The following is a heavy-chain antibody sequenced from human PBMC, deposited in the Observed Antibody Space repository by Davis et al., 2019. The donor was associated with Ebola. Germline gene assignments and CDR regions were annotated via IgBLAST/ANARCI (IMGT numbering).Heavy chain of an antibody. Sequence: PAGSLRLSCAASGFTFSRYSMNWVRQAPGKGLAWVSSISSSGSYIYYADSVKGRFTISRDNAKNSLYLQMNSLRAEDTAVYYCARITTSYYGGNRVAFGLDYWGQGTLVTVSS. J-gene: IGHJ4*02. CDR3: ARITTSYYGGNRVAFGLDY. D-gene: IGHD4-23*01. V-gene: IGHV3-21*01. CDR1: GFTFSRYS. CDR2: ISSSGSYI.